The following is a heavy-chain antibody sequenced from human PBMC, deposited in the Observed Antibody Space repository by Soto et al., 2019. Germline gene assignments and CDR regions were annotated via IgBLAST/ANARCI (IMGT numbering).Heavy chain of an antibody. D-gene: IGHD5-12*01. J-gene: IGHJ6*02. CDR3: ARGRGYSGDDHYYYFDMDA. CDR1: GGTFNNYP. V-gene: IGHV1-69*13. Sequence: SVKVSCKASGGTFNNYPITWVRQAPGEGLEWMGGSIPIYGTANYAQKFQGRVTISVDESTSTAYMELSSLRSEDTAVYYCARGRGYSGDDHYYYFDMDAWGQGTTVTVSS. CDR2: SIPIYGTA.